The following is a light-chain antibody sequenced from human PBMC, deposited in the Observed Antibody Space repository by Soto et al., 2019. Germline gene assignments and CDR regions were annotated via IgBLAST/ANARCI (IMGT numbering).Light chain of an antibody. CDR3: QQYGTSEII. J-gene: IGKJ5*01. CDR2: DTS. V-gene: IGKV3-20*01. Sequence: VLTQSPGTLSLSPGERATLSCKSSQSLTNSFMAWYQQKPGQAPRLIIYDTSSRASGIPDRFSGSWSGTDFTLTISRLETEDVAVFYCQQYGTSEIIFGQGTRLEIK. CDR1: QSLTNSF.